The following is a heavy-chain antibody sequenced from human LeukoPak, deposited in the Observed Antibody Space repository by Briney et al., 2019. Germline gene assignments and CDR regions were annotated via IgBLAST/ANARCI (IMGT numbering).Heavy chain of an antibody. D-gene: IGHD3-10*01. CDR1: GYTFSGYY. CDR3: ARDLMVRGPMDV. J-gene: IGHJ6*03. Sequence: ASVKVSCKASGYTFSGYYVHWVRQAPGQGLEWMGWISAYNGNTNYAQKLQGRVTMTTDTSTSTAYVELRSLRSDDTAVYYCARDLMVRGPMDVWGKGTTVTVSS. CDR2: ISAYNGNT. V-gene: IGHV1-18*04.